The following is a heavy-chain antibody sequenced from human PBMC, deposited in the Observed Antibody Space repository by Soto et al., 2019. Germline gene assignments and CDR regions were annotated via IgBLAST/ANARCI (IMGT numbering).Heavy chain of an antibody. V-gene: IGHV4-30-2*01. J-gene: IGHJ5*02. D-gene: IGHD1-1*01. CDR1: GGSISSGGYS. CDR2: IYHSGST. Sequence: SETLSLTCAVSGGSISSGGYSWSWIRQPPGKGLEWIGYIYHSGSTYYNPSLKSRVTISVDRSKNQFSLKLSSVTAADTAVYYCARGNWNDAKHWFDPWGQGTLVTVS. CDR3: ARGNWNDAKHWFDP.